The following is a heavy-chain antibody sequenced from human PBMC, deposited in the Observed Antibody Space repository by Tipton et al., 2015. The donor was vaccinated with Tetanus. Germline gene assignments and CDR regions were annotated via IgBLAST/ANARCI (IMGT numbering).Heavy chain of an antibody. CDR2: ISLSSTYI. Sequence: EASGFIFSTYSMNWVRQAPGKGLEWVSSISLSSTYIHYTDSVKGRFTISRDHARNTVYLQMNSLRAEDTAVYFCARRSLTNYGLDVWGQGTPVTVSS. CDR1: GFIFSTYS. CDR3: ARRSLTNYGLDV. V-gene: IGHV3-21*01. D-gene: IGHD1-1*01. J-gene: IGHJ6*02.